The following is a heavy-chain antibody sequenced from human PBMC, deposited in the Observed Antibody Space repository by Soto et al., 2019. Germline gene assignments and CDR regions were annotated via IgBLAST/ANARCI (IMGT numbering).Heavy chain of an antibody. Sequence: GGSLRLSCAASGFTFSSYWMHWVRQAPGKGLVWVSRTNSDGSSTNYADSVKGRFTISRDNAKNSLYLQMNSLRAEDTAAYYCARVEVYYGSGSYSVSDYYYYYYMDVWGKGTTVTVSS. CDR3: ARVEVYYGSGSYSVSDYYYYYYMDV. D-gene: IGHD3-10*01. J-gene: IGHJ6*03. V-gene: IGHV3-74*01. CDR1: GFTFSSYW. CDR2: TNSDGSST.